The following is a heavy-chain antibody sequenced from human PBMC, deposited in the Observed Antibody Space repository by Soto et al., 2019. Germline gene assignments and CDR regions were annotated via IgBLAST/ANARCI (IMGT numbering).Heavy chain of an antibody. J-gene: IGHJ6*03. CDR1: GYTFTGYY. V-gene: IGHV1-2*04. Sequence: ASVKVSCKASGYTFTGYYMHWVRQAPGQGLEWMGWINPNSGGTNYAQKFQGWVTMTRDTSISTAYMELSRLRSDDTAVYYCARAYYDILTGGGRGTRLFYYYYMDVWGKGTTVTVSS. CDR2: INPNSGGT. CDR3: ARAYYDILTGGGRGTRLFYYYYMDV. D-gene: IGHD3-9*01.